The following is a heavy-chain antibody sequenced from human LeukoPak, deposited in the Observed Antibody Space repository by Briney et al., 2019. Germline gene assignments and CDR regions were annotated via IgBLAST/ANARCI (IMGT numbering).Heavy chain of an antibody. J-gene: IGHJ4*02. Sequence: GGSLRLSCAGSGVAFGGYGMSWVRQAPGKGLEWVSAINWKGDTTGYADSVKGRFTISRDNAEKSLYLQMNSLRAEDTAFYYCARGAGYLDYWGQGTLVTVSS. D-gene: IGHD6-13*01. V-gene: IGHV3-20*04. CDR2: INWKGDTT. CDR1: GVAFGGYG. CDR3: ARGAGYLDY.